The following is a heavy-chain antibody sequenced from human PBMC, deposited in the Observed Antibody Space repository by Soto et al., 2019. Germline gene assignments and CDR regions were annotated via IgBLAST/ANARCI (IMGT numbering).Heavy chain of an antibody. V-gene: IGHV4-59*08. D-gene: IGHD2-8*01. Sequence: PSETLSLTCTVSGGSISSYYWSWIRQPPGKGLEWIGYIYYSGSTNYNPSLKSRVTISVDTSKNQFSLKLSSVTAADTAVYYCARGVYAILGFDYWGQGTLVTVSS. J-gene: IGHJ4*02. CDR3: ARGVYAILGFDY. CDR2: IYYSGST. CDR1: GGSISSYY.